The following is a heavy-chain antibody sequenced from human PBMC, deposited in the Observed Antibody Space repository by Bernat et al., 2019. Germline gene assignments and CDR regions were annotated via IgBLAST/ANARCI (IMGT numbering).Heavy chain of an antibody. V-gene: IGHV3-11*06. Sequence: QVQLVESGGGLVKPGGSLRLSCAASGFTFSDYYMSWIRQAPGKGLEWVSYISSSSSYTNYADSVKGRFTISRDNAKNSLYLQMNSLRAEDTAVYYCASLAGYCSSTRCHESGYWGQGALVTVSA. J-gene: IGHJ4*02. D-gene: IGHD2-2*01. CDR3: ASLAGYCSSTRCHESGY. CDR2: ISSSSSYT. CDR1: GFTFSDYY.